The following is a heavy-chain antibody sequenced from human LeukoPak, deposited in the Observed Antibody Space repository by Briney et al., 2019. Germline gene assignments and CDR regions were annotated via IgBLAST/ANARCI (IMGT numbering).Heavy chain of an antibody. J-gene: IGHJ4*02. CDR3: ARARSNPLRYFDWLPSYFDY. CDR2: INHSGST. CDR1: GGSFSGYY. Sequence: SETLSLTCAVYGGSFSGYYWSWIRQPPGKGLEWIGEINHSGSTNYNPSLKSRVTISVDTSKNQFSLKLSSVTAADTAVYYCARARSNPLRYFDWLPSYFDYWGQGTLVTVSS. V-gene: IGHV4-34*01. D-gene: IGHD3-9*01.